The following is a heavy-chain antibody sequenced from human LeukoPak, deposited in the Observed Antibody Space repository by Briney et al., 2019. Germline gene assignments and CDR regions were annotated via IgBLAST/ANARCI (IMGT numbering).Heavy chain of an antibody. CDR3: ARGLSGYSSSLGY. V-gene: IGHV3-74*01. Sequence: PGGSLRLSCAASGFTVSNKYMTWVRQAPGKGLVWVSRIVADGRTTTYADSVKGRFTISRDNAKNTLYLQMNSLRGEDTGVYYCARGLSGYSSSLGYWGQGTLVIVSS. J-gene: IGHJ4*02. CDR2: IVADGRTT. CDR1: GFTVSNKY. D-gene: IGHD6-6*01.